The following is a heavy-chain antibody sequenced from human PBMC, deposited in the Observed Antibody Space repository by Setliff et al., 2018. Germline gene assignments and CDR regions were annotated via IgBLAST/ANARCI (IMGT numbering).Heavy chain of an antibody. V-gene: IGHV4-39*07. J-gene: IGHJ6*02. CDR2: IYYSGST. Sequence: KPSETLSLTCTVSGGSISSRSYYWGWNRQPPGKGLEWIGSIYYSGSTYYKPSLKSRVTISVDTSKNQFSLKLSSVTAADTAVYYCARVSSYGSGSYYYYYYGMDVWGQGATGTSP. CDR1: GGSISSRSYY. D-gene: IGHD3-10*01. CDR3: ARVSSYGSGSYYYYYYGMDV.